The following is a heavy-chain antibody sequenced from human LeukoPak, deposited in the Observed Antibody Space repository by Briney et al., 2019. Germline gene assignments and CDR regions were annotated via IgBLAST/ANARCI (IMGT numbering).Heavy chain of an antibody. CDR1: GFTFSSYA. J-gene: IGHJ3*02. D-gene: IGHD3-22*01. CDR2: ISGSGGST. CDR3: AEGRQYYDSSGRDAFDI. Sequence: GGSLRLSCAASGFTFSSYAMSWVRQAPGKGLEWVSAISGSGGSTYYADSVKGRFTIPRDNSKNTLYLQMNSLRAEDTAVYYCAEGRQYYDSSGRDAFDIWGQGTMVTVSS. V-gene: IGHV3-23*01.